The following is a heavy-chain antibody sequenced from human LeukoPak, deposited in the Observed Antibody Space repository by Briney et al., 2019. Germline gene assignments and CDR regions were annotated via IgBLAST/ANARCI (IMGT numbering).Heavy chain of an antibody. CDR1: GGSISSSSYY. J-gene: IGHJ4*02. Sequence: PSETLSLTCTVSGGSISSSSYYWGWIRQPPGQGLEWIGSIYYSGSTYYNPSLKSRVTISVDTSKNQFSLKLSSVTAADTAVYYCARHVTIAVDEYYFDYWGQGTLVAVSS. CDR2: IYYSGST. D-gene: IGHD6-19*01. CDR3: ARHVTIAVDEYYFDY. V-gene: IGHV4-39*01.